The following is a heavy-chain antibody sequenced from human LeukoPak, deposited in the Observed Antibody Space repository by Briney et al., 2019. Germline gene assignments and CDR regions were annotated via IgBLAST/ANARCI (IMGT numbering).Heavy chain of an antibody. Sequence: ASVKVSCKASGYTFTGYYMHWVRQAPGQGLEWMGWINPNSGGTSYAQKFQGRVTMTRDTSISTGYMELSRLRFDDTAVYYCAINKAAKSLDYWGQGTLVTVSS. D-gene: IGHD6-25*01. CDR2: INPNSGGT. CDR1: GYTFTGYY. CDR3: AINKAAKSLDY. J-gene: IGHJ4*02. V-gene: IGHV1-2*02.